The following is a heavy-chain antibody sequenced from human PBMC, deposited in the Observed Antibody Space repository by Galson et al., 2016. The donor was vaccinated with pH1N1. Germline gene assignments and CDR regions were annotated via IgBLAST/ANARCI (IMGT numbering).Heavy chain of an antibody. D-gene: IGHD5-12*01. Sequence: SVKVSCKVSGYTLSDLSIQWVRQAPGKGLEWMGGFNPEDGEALYAQKFQGRVKVTEGISTDTAFMELRRLRSEDTAVYYCATLRYNFFYMDVWGTGTTVIVSS. CDR1: GYTLSDLS. J-gene: IGHJ6*03. CDR3: ATLRYNFFYMDV. V-gene: IGHV1-24*01. CDR2: FNPEDGEA.